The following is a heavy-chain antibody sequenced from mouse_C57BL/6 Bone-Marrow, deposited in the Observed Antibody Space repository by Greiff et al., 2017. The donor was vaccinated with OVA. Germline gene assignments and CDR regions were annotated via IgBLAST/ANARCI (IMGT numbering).Heavy chain of an antibody. CDR3: TRESITTVVATRYFDV. D-gene: IGHD1-1*01. CDR2: IDPETGGT. CDR1: GYTFTDYE. V-gene: IGHV1-15*01. Sequence: QVQLKESGAELVRPGASVTLSCKASGYTFTDYEMHWVKQTPVHGLEWIGAIDPETGGTAYNQKFKGKAILTADKSSSTAYMELRSLTSEDSAVYYCTRESITTVVATRYFDVWGTGTTVTVSS. J-gene: IGHJ1*03.